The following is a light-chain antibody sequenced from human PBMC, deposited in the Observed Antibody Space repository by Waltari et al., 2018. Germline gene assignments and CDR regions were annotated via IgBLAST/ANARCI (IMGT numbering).Light chain of an antibody. CDR2: DVS. V-gene: IGLV2-14*03. Sequence: QSALTQPASVSGSPGQSITISCTGTSSDLGSTSSVSWYQQHPGKAPKPMINDVSNRLSGVSSRFSASKSGDTASLTISGLQAEDEADYYCSSYTITSTPVVFGGGTKLTVL. J-gene: IGLJ2*01. CDR3: SSYTITSTPVV. CDR1: SSDLGSTSS.